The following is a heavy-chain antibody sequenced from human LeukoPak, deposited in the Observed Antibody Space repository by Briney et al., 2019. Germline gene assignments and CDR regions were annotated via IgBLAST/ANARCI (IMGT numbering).Heavy chain of an antibody. V-gene: IGHV3-9*01. Sequence: GGSLRLSCAASGFTFDDYAMHWVRQAPGKGLEWVSGISWNSGSIGHADSVKGRFTISRDNAKNSLYLQMISLRAEDTALYYCAKALVGATTSYFAYWGQGTLVTVSS. CDR2: ISWNSGSI. CDR3: AKALVGATTSYFAY. J-gene: IGHJ4*02. D-gene: IGHD1-26*01. CDR1: GFTFDDYA.